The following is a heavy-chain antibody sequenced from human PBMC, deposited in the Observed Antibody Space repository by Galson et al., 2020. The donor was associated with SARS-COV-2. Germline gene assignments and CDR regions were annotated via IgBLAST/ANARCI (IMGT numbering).Heavy chain of an antibody. CDR1: GITFSSYA. Sequence: ESLQISCAASGITFSSYAMSWVRKAPGQGLEWVSAISGSGGSTYYADSVKGRFTISRDNSKNTLYLQMNSLRAEDTAVYYCAKVGAPSSDWGQGTLVTVSS. J-gene: IGHJ4*02. CDR3: AKVGAPSSD. CDR2: ISGSGGST. D-gene: IGHD3-10*01. V-gene: IGHV3-23*01.